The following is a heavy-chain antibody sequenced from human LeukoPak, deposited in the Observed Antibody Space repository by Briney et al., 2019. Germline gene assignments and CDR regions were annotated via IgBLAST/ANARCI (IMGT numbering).Heavy chain of an antibody. D-gene: IGHD5-12*01. CDR3: AKGAYDYIEMGYFDS. CDR2: LIGSSGST. Sequence: GGSLRLSRAASGFTSMNYAMTWVRQAPGKGLEWVSVLIGSSGSTDYADSVKGRFTISRDTSKNTVFLQMNSLRAEDTAIYYCAKGAYDYIEMGYFDSWGQGSLVTVSS. V-gene: IGHV3-23*01. CDR1: GFTSMNYA. J-gene: IGHJ4*02.